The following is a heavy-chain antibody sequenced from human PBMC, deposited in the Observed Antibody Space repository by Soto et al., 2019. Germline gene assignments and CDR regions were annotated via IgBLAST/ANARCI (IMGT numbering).Heavy chain of an antibody. CDR1: GGSFSGYY. Sequence: QVQLQQWGAGLLKPSETLSLTCAVYGGSFSGYYWSWIRQPPGKGLEWIGEINHSGSTNYNPSLKSRVTISVDTSKNQFSLKLSSVTAADTAVYYCARLIAAAGTDRGVDPWGQGTLVTVSS. CDR2: INHSGST. D-gene: IGHD6-13*01. V-gene: IGHV4-34*01. J-gene: IGHJ5*02. CDR3: ARLIAAAGTDRGVDP.